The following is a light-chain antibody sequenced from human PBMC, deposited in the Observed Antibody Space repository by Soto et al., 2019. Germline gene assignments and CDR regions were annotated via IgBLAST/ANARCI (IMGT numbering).Light chain of an antibody. V-gene: IGKV3-11*01. Sequence: EIVMTQSPATLSVSPGERATLSCRASQSVSSYLAWYQQKPGQAPRLLIYDASNRATGIPARFSGSGSGTDFTLTISSLEPEDFAVYYCQQRSNCPITFGQGSRLEIK. CDR2: DAS. CDR3: QQRSNCPIT. CDR1: QSVSSY. J-gene: IGKJ5*01.